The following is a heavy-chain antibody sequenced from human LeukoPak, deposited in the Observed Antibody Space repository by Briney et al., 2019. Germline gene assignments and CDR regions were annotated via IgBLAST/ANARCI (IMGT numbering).Heavy chain of an antibody. Sequence: GESLKISCKGSGYSFSSYWIGWVRQMPGKGLEWMGIIFPGDSDTRYSPSFQGHVTISADKSISTAYMQWNSLKASDTAMYFCARRNDYYGLDVWGQGTTVSVSS. J-gene: IGHJ6*02. CDR1: GYSFSSYW. CDR3: ARRNDYYGLDV. CDR2: IFPGDSDT. V-gene: IGHV5-51*01. D-gene: IGHD2-8*01.